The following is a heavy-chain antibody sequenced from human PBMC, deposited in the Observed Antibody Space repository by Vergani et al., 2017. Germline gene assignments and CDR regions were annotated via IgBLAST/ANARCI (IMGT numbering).Heavy chain of an antibody. CDR2: ISWNSNSI. CDR3: AKXLGTSSGGGWFDP. V-gene: IGHV3-9*02. D-gene: IGHD6-6*01. J-gene: IGHJ5*02. Sequence: VHLVESGGGVVQPGRSLILSCVVSGFTSSYYAMHWVRQAPGKGLEWVSGISWNSNSIGYADSVKGRFTISRDNAKNSLYLQMNSLRAEDTALYYCAKXLGTSSGGGWFDPWGQGTLVTVSS. CDR1: GFTSSYYA.